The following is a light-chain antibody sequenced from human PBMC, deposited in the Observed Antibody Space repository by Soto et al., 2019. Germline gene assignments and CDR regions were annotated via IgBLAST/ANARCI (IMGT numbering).Light chain of an antibody. J-gene: IGKJ5*01. CDR1: QRISTF. CDR2: AAS. Sequence: DIQMTQSPSSLSASVGDRVSITCLASQRISTFLSWYQQKPGKAPKLLIYAASSLQGGVPPRFSGGGSGTTFTLTISGVQPEDFATYYCQQSYTTLPITFGQGTRLEIK. V-gene: IGKV1-39*01. CDR3: QQSYTTLPIT.